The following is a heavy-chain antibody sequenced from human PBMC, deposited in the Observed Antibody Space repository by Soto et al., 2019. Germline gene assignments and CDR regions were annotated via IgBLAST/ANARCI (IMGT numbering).Heavy chain of an antibody. D-gene: IGHD6-6*01. Sequence: GGSLRLSCAASGFTFSSYWMHWVRQAPGKGLVWVSRINSDGSSTSYADSVKGRFTISRDNAKNTLYLQMNSLRAEDTAVYYCARSRSFLQLEGSVDYWGQGTLVTVSS. V-gene: IGHV3-74*01. CDR3: ARSRSFLQLEGSVDY. CDR1: GFTFSSYW. CDR2: INSDGSST. J-gene: IGHJ4*02.